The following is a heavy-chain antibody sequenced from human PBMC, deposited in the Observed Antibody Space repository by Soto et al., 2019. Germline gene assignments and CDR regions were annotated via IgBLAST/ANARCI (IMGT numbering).Heavy chain of an antibody. CDR3: ARDVTAVNWFDP. D-gene: IGHD2-21*02. V-gene: IGHV1-3*01. J-gene: IGHJ5*02. Sequence: ASVKVSCKASGYTFSTYAIHWVRQAPGQSLEWMGWLNGGTGQTRYSQRFQDRVTITRDTSASTAYMEVSSLRPEDTAVYYCARDVTAVNWFDPWGQGTLVTVSS. CDR2: LNGGTGQT. CDR1: GYTFSTYA.